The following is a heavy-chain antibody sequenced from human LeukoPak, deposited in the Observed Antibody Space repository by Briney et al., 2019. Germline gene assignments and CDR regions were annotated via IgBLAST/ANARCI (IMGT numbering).Heavy chain of an antibody. CDR3: ASSHDSSGND. CDR2: IKYDGSAK. V-gene: IGHV3-7*01. D-gene: IGHD3-22*01. CDR1: GFSFSSYW. J-gene: IGHJ4*02. Sequence: GGSLRLSCAASGFSFSSYWMSWVRQAPGKGPEWVANIKYDGSAKYYVDPVKGRFIIPRDNAKNSLYLQMNSLRDEDTAVYYCASSHDSSGNDWGQGTLVTVYS.